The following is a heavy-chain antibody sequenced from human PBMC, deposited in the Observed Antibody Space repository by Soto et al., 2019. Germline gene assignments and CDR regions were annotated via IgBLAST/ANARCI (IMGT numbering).Heavy chain of an antibody. CDR2: IYYTGST. Sequence: VQLQESGPGLVKPSQTLSLTCTVSGGSISSGGYYWSWIRQHPGKGLEWIGYIYYTGSTYYNASLKSPVTVSVDTSMNRFSLQLNSVTAAASAVYYCARESRAFYYYYLDVWGKGTTVTVSS. J-gene: IGHJ6*03. CDR1: GGSISSGGYY. CDR3: ARESRAFYYYYLDV. V-gene: IGHV4-31*01.